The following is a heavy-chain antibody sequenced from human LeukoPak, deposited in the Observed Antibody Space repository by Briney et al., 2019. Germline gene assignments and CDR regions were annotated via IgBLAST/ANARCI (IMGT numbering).Heavy chain of an antibody. Sequence: GGSLRLSCAASGITFSTYAMSWVRQAPGKGLEWVSTISGSGGSIYYADPVKGQLTISRDNSKNTLYLQMSSLRAEDTAVYYCAKDRGKQWPNWYFDVWGRGTLVTVSS. CDR2: ISGSGGSI. CDR3: AKDRGKQWPNWYFDV. D-gene: IGHD6-19*01. CDR1: GITFSTYA. V-gene: IGHV3-23*01. J-gene: IGHJ2*01.